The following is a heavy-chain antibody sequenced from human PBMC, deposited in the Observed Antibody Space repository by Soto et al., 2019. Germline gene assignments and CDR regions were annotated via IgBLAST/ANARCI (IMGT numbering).Heavy chain of an antibody. CDR2: IYYSGNT. CDR3: ARDILGYSRAFDY. Sequence: QVQLQESGPGLVKPSETLSLTCTVSGGSVSSGGYYWTWIRQPPGKGLEWIGYIYYSGNTNYNPSLKSRVTASVDTYKNQFSLKLTSVTAADAAVYYCARDILGYSRAFDYWGQGTVVTVSS. CDR1: GGSVSSGGYY. J-gene: IGHJ4*02. V-gene: IGHV4-61*08. D-gene: IGHD5-18*01.